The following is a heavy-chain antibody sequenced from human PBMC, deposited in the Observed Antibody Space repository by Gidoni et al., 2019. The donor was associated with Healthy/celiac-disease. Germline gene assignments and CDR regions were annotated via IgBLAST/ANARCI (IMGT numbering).Heavy chain of an antibody. Sequence: QMQLVQSGPEVKKPGTSVKVSCKASGFTFTSSAVQWVRQARGQRLEWIGWIVVGSGNTNYAQKFQERVTITRDMSTSTAYMELSRLRSEDTAVYYCAADRVTVVPAAMVGYYYYGMDVWGQGTTVTVSS. J-gene: IGHJ6*02. CDR1: GFTFTSSA. CDR2: IVVGSGNT. CDR3: AADRVTVVPAAMVGYYYYGMDV. D-gene: IGHD2-2*01. V-gene: IGHV1-58*01.